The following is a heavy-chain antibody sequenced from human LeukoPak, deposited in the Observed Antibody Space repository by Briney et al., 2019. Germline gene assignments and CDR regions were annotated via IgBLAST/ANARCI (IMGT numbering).Heavy chain of an antibody. CDR1: GGSISSYY. CDR2: IYYSGST. D-gene: IGHD6-19*01. Sequence: SETLSLTCTVSGGSISSYYWSWIRQPPGKGLEWIGYIYYSGSTNYNPSLKSRVTISVDTSKNQSSLKLSSVTAADTAVYYCARHNSSPFYYGMDVWGQGTTVTVSS. CDR3: ARHNSSPFYYGMDV. V-gene: IGHV4-59*01. J-gene: IGHJ6*02.